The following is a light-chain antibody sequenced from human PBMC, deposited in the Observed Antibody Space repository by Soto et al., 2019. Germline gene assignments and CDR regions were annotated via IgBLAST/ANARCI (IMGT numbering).Light chain of an antibody. V-gene: IGKV3-11*01. CDR2: DAS. Sequence: EIVLTQSPATLSLSPGERATLSCRASQSVSSYLAWYQQKPGQAPRLLIYDASNRATGIPARFSGSGSGTDFTLTISSLDPEDFAVYYCQQRSNWPPIIFGQGTRLEIK. CDR3: QQRSNWPPII. CDR1: QSVSSY. J-gene: IGKJ5*01.